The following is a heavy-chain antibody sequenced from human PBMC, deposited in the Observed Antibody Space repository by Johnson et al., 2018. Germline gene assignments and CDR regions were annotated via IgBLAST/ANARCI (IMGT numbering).Heavy chain of an antibody. Sequence: VQLVESGGGLVKPGRSLRLSCTASGFTFGDYAMTWFRQAPGKGLEWVGFIRSKAYGRTTEYAASVKGRCTISRDASKSIAYLQMNSLKTEDTAVYYCARDRRWYRGINYYYYMDGWGQGTTVTVSS. CDR1: GFTFGDYA. CDR3: ARDRRWYRGINYYYYMDG. V-gene: IGHV3-49*05. J-gene: IGHJ6*03. CDR2: IRSKAYGRTT. D-gene: IGHD6-13*01.